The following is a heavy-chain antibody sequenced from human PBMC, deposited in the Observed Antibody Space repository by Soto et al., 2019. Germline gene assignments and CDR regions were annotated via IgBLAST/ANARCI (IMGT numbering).Heavy chain of an antibody. Sequence: EVQLGESGGGLVQPGGSLRLSCAASGFTFSSYWMHWVRQAPGKGLVWVSRINSDGSSTSYADSVKGRFTISRDNAKNTLYLQMNSLGAEDTAVYYCARGRRVAHKGLNDYWCQVPLVTVAS. D-gene: IGHD2-15*01. V-gene: IGHV3-74*01. J-gene: IGHJ4*02. CDR2: INSDGSST. CDR3: ARGRRVAHKGLNDY. CDR1: GFTFSSYW.